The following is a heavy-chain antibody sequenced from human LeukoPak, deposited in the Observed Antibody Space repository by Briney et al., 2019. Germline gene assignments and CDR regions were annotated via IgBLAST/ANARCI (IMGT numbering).Heavy chain of an antibody. D-gene: IGHD3-22*01. CDR3: AKDRFPYYYDSGGYYYDS. V-gene: IGHV3-11*04. Sequence: GGSLRLSSAASGFTFSDYYMSWIRQAPGKGLEWVSYISSSGSTIYYADSVKGRFTISRDNSQNTLYLQMNSLRAEDTAVYYCAKDRFPYYYDSGGYYYDSWGQGTLVTVSS. CDR2: ISSSGSTI. CDR1: GFTFSDYY. J-gene: IGHJ5*01.